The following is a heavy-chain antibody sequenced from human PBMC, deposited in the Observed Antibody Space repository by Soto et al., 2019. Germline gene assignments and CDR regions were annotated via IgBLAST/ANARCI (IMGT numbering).Heavy chain of an antibody. J-gene: IGHJ4*02. Sequence: QITLKESGPTLAKPTQTLTLTCTFSGFSLSTSGVGVGWIRQPPGKALEWLALIYWDDDKRYSPSLKSRLTITKDTSKNQVVLTMTNMDPVDTATYYCAHRNSRIDDGWVFDYWGQGTLVTVSS. CDR3: AHRNSRIDDGWVFDY. CDR2: IYWDDDK. CDR1: GFSLSTSGVG. V-gene: IGHV2-5*02. D-gene: IGHD1-26*01.